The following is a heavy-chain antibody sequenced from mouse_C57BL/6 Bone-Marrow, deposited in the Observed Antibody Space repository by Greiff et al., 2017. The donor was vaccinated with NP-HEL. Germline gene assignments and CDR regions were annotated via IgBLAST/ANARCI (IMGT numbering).Heavy chain of an antibody. CDR1: GFTFGSYG. Sequence: EVQVVESGGDLVKPGGSLKLSCAASGFTFGSYGMSWVRQTPDKRLEWVATISSGGSYTYYPDSVKGRFTISRDNAKNTLYLQMSSLKSEDTAMYYCARHYYSNYFDYWGQGTTLTVSS. V-gene: IGHV5-6*01. D-gene: IGHD2-5*01. CDR3: ARHYYSNYFDY. CDR2: ISSGGSYT. J-gene: IGHJ2*01.